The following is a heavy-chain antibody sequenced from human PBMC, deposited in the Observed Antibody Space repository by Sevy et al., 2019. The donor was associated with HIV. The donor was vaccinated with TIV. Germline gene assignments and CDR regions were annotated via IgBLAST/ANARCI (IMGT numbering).Heavy chain of an antibody. J-gene: IGHJ4*02. Sequence: AGSLRLSCAASGFTFSTHWMSWVRQAPGKGMEWVANIKEDGSEKYYVDSVMGRFTISRDNAKNSLFLQMNSLRAEDTAVYYCAKDVYWGQGTLVTVSS. CDR2: IKEDGSEK. V-gene: IGHV3-7*03. CDR1: GFTFSTHW. CDR3: AKDVY.